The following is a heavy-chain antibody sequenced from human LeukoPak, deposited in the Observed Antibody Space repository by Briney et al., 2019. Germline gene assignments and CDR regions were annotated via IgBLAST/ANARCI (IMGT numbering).Heavy chain of an antibody. D-gene: IGHD3-22*01. Sequence: GGSLRLSCATSGFTFSNAWMNWVRKAPGKGLEWVGRIRSNSDGGTIDYAAPVKGRFTLSRDDSKTTLYLQMNSLQTEDTAVYYCATDFYDSTWGQGTLVTVSS. CDR3: ATDFYDST. CDR2: IRSNSDGGTI. J-gene: IGHJ5*02. V-gene: IGHV3-15*07. CDR1: GFTFSNAW.